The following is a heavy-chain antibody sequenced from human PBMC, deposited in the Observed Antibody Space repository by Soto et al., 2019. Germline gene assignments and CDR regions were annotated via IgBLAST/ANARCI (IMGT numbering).Heavy chain of an antibody. CDR2: ITAYNGNT. D-gene: IGHD3-9*01. V-gene: IGHV1-18*01. CDR1: VYTFTSYG. Sequence: AVTVSCTASVYTFTSYGISWVRQARRQGLEWMGWITAYNGNTHYAQKLQGRVTLTTDTSTSTAYMERRSLRSDDTAVYYCERWTIFGLVIMSWVDPWGPGTQVTVSA. CDR3: ERWTIFGLVIMSWVDP. J-gene: IGHJ5*02.